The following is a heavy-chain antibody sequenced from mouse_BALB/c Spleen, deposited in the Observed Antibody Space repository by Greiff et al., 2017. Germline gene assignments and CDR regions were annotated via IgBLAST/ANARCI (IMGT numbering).Heavy chain of an antibody. CDR1: GFSLTGYG. V-gene: IGHV2-6-7*02. Sequence: VQLQESGPGLVAPSQSLSITCTVSGFSLTGYGVNWVRQPPGKGLEWLGMIWGDGSTDYNSALKSRLSISKDNSKSQVFLKMNSLQTDDTARYYCAREVYYYGSPYYAMDYWGQGTSVTVSS. D-gene: IGHD1-1*01. CDR2: IWGDGST. J-gene: IGHJ4*01. CDR3: AREVYYYGSPYYAMDY.